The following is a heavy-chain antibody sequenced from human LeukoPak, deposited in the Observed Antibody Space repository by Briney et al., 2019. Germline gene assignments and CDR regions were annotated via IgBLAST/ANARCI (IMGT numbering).Heavy chain of an antibody. J-gene: IGHJ6*04. V-gene: IGHV3-30-3*01. D-gene: IGHD3-9*01. CDR2: ISYDGSNK. CDR3: AKDSEYYDILTGYYKRGYYYYGMDV. CDR1: GFTFSSYA. Sequence: GGSLRLSCAASGFTFSSYAMHWVRQAPGKGLEWVAVISYDGSNKYYADSVKGRFTISRDNSKNTLYLQMNSLRAEDTAVYYCAKDSEYYDILTGYYKRGYYYYGMDVWGKGTTVTVSS.